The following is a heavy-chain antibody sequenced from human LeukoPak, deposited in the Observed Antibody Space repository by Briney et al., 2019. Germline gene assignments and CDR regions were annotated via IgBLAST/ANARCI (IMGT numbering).Heavy chain of an antibody. Sequence: PGGSLRLSCAASGFTFSSYGMHWVRQAPGKGLEWVAVIWYDGSNKYYADSVKGRFTISRDNSKNTLYLQMNSLRAEDTAVYYCAKDKALRYFDWLKRDAFDIWGQGTMVTVSS. J-gene: IGHJ3*02. V-gene: IGHV3-33*06. CDR1: GFTFSSYG. D-gene: IGHD3-9*01. CDR2: IWYDGSNK. CDR3: AKDKALRYFDWLKRDAFDI.